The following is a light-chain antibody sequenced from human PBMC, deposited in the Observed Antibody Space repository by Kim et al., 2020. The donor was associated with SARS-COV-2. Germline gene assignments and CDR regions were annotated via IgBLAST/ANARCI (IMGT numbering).Light chain of an antibody. Sequence: SPGERATLSGRASQSVSSNLAWYQQKPGQAPRLLIYGASTRATGIPARFSGSGSGTEFTLTISSLQSEDFAVYYCQQYNNWPPWTFGQGTKVETK. V-gene: IGKV3-15*01. J-gene: IGKJ1*01. CDR2: GAS. CDR1: QSVSSN. CDR3: QQYNNWPPWT.